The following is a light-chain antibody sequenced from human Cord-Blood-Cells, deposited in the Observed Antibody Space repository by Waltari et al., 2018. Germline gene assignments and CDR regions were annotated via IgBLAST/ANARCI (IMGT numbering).Light chain of an antibody. CDR1: SSDVGGYNY. Sequence: QSALTQPPSASGSPGQSVTISCTGTSSDVGGYNYVSWYQQHPGKAPKLIIYEVSKRPSGGPDRFSGSKSGNTASLTVSGLQAEDEADYYCSSYAGSNNVFGTGTKVTVL. J-gene: IGLJ1*01. V-gene: IGLV2-8*01. CDR2: EVS. CDR3: SSYAGSNNV.